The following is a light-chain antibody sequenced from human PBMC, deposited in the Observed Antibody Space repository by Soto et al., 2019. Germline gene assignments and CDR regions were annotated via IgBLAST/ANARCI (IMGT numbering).Light chain of an antibody. Sequence: EIVLTQSPGTLSLSPGERVTLSCRASQTVSNNYLAWFQEKPGEAARLLMYAVSSRATGIPDRFSGSGSGTDFTLTISRLEPEDFTVYYCQQYGDSPYTFGQGTKLEIK. J-gene: IGKJ2*01. CDR3: QQYGDSPYT. V-gene: IGKV3-20*01. CDR1: QTVSNNY. CDR2: AVS.